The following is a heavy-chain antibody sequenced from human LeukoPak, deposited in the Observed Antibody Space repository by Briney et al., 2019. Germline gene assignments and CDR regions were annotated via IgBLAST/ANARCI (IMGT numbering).Heavy chain of an antibody. J-gene: IGHJ4*02. D-gene: IGHD5-12*01. Sequence: PGGSLRLSCAASGFTFSSYSMNWVRQAPGKGLEWVSSISTSSSYIYYADSVKGRFTISRDNAKNSLYLQMNSLRAEDTAVYYCARDQAKWLRYFNFDYWGQGTLVTVSS. V-gene: IGHV3-21*01. CDR3: ARDQAKWLRYFNFDY. CDR2: ISTSSSYI. CDR1: GFTFSSYS.